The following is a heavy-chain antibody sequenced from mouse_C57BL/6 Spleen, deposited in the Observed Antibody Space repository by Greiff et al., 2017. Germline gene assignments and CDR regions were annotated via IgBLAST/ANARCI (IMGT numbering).Heavy chain of an antibody. CDR3: ARLVYYDYDEDTY. V-gene: IGHV1-64*01. CDR1: GYTFTSYW. Sequence: VQLQQPGAELVKPGASVKLSCKASGYTFTSYWMHWVKQRPGQGLEWIGMIHPNSGSTNYNEKFKSKATLTVDKSSGTAYMQLSSLTSEDSAVSYCARLVYYDYDEDTYWGQGTLVTVSA. J-gene: IGHJ3*01. CDR2: IHPNSGST. D-gene: IGHD2-4*01.